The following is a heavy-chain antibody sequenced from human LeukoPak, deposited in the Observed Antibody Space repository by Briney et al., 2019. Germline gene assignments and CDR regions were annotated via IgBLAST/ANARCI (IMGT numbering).Heavy chain of an antibody. CDR2: ISGSGGST. J-gene: IGHJ6*03. Sequence: PGGSLRLSCAASGFTFSSYAMSWVRQAPGKGLEWVSAISGSGGSTYYADSVKGRFTISRDNSKNTLYLQMNSLRAEDTAVYYCAKDDYDILTGPLGYYYMDVWGKGTTVTVSS. D-gene: IGHD3-9*01. CDR1: GFTFSSYA. CDR3: AKDDYDILTGPLGYYYMDV. V-gene: IGHV3-23*01.